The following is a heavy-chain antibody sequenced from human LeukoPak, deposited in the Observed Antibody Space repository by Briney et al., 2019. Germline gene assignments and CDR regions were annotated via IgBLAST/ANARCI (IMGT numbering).Heavy chain of an antibody. D-gene: IGHD6-13*01. CDR2: IWYDGSNK. J-gene: IGHJ4*02. Sequence: GGSLRLSCAASGFTFSSYGMHWVRQAPGKGLEWVAVIWYDGSNKHYADSVKGRFTISRDNSKNTLYLQMNSLRAEDTAVYYCARDAGQPTLILDYWGQGTLVTVSS. CDR3: ARDAGQPTLILDY. V-gene: IGHV3-33*01. CDR1: GFTFSSYG.